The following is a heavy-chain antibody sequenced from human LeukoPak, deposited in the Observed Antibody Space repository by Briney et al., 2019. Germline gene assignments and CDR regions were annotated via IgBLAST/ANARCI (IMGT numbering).Heavy chain of an antibody. V-gene: IGHV4-59*08. Sequence: PSETLSLTCTVSGGSISSYYWSWIRQPPGKGLEWIGYIYYSGSTYYNPSLKSRVAISVDTSKNQFSLKLSSVTAADTAVYYCARHGLESSSYFDYWGQGTLVTVSS. D-gene: IGHD6-6*01. CDR1: GGSISSYY. J-gene: IGHJ4*02. CDR3: ARHGLESSSYFDY. CDR2: IYYSGST.